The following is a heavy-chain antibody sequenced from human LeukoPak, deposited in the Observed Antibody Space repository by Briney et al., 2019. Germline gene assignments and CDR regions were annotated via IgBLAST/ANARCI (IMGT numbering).Heavy chain of an antibody. D-gene: IGHD2-2*02. CDR1: GFTFSSYA. J-gene: IGHJ5*02. Sequence: GGSLRLSCAASGFTFSSYAMSWVRQAPGKGLEWVSAISGSGGSTYHADSVKGRFTISRDNSKNTLYLQMNSLRAEDTAVYYCAKETPDIVVVPAAIFALWGQGTLVTVSS. CDR2: ISGSGGST. CDR3: AKETPDIVVVPAAIFAL. V-gene: IGHV3-23*01.